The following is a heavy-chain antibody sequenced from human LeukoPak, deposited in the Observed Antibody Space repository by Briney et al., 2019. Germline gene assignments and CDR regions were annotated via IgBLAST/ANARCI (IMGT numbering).Heavy chain of an antibody. CDR1: GFTFSSYG. CDR3: ARDPYCSSSSCYHYTMDV. Sequence: GGSLRLSCAASGFTFSSYGMHWVRQAPGKGLEWVAVIWYDGSNKYYADSVTGRFTISRDNSKNTLYLQMNSLRAEDTAVYYCARDPYCSSSSCYHYTMDVWGQGTAVTVSS. J-gene: IGHJ6*02. D-gene: IGHD2-2*01. V-gene: IGHV3-33*01. CDR2: IWYDGSNK.